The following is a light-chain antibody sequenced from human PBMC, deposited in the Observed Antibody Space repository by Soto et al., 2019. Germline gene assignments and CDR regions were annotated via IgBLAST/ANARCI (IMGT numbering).Light chain of an antibody. J-gene: IGKJ1*01. V-gene: IGKV3-20*01. CDR1: ETVSSSY. CDR2: GAS. Sequence: DIVLTQSPGTLSLSPGDGATLSCRASETVSSSYLAWYQQKPGQAPRLLIYGASSRATGIPDRFSGSGSGTDFTLTISRLEPEDFSVCYCQQYGSSRTFGQGTKVEFK. CDR3: QQYGSSRT.